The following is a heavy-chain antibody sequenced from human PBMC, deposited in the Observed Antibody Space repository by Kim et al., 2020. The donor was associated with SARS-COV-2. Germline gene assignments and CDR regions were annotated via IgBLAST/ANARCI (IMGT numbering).Heavy chain of an antibody. V-gene: IGHV4-61*02. CDR3: ARAGYSSGWYPNYYYGMDV. Sequence: SETLSLTCTVSGGSISSGSYYWSWIRQPAGKGLEWIGRIYTSGSTNYNPSLKSRVTISVDTSKNQFSLKLSSVTAADTAVYYCARAGYSSGWYPNYYYGMDVWGQGTTVTVSS. J-gene: IGHJ6*02. CDR2: IYTSGST. CDR1: GGSISSGSYY. D-gene: IGHD6-19*01.